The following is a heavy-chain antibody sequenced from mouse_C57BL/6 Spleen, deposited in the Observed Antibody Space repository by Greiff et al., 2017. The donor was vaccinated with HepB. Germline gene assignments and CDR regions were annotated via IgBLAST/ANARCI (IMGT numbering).Heavy chain of an antibody. CDR2: IYPGDGDT. Sequence: VKLMESGAELVKPGASVKISCKASGYAFSSYWMNWVKQRPGKGLEWIGQIYPGDGDTNYNGKFKGKATLTADKSSSTAYMQLSSLTSEDSAVYFCARREEYLFDYWGQGTTLTVSS. J-gene: IGHJ2*01. V-gene: IGHV1-80*01. D-gene: IGHD5-1*01. CDR3: ARREEYLFDY. CDR1: GYAFSSYW.